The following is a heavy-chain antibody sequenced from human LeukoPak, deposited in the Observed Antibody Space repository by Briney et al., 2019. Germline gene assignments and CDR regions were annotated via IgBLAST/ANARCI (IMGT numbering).Heavy chain of an antibody. CDR3: AKFGLYIQSPYFDY. J-gene: IGHJ4*02. CDR1: GFTFSSYA. CDR2: ISGSGGNT. Sequence: PGGSLRLSCAASGFTFSSYAMSWVRQAPGKGLEWVSGISGSGGNTFYADSVKGRFTISRDNSKNTLYLQMNSLRAEDTAVYYCAKFGLYIQSPYFDYWGQGTLVTVSS. D-gene: IGHD2-8*01. V-gene: IGHV3-23*01.